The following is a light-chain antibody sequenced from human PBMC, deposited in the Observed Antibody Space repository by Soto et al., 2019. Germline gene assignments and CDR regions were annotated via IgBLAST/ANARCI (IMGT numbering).Light chain of an antibody. J-gene: IGLJ2*01. CDR2: RNH. Sequence: QSVLTQPPSASGTPGQRVTISCSGSRSNIGINTVTWYQHLPGTAPKLLIYRNHQRPSGVPDRFSGSKSGTSASLAISGLRSADEADYYCAGWDDSLNGVVFGGGTKLTVL. CDR3: AGWDDSLNGVV. V-gene: IGLV1-44*01. CDR1: RSNIGINT.